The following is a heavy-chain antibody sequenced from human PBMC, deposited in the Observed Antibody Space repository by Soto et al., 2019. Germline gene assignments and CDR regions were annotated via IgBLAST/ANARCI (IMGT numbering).Heavy chain of an antibody. CDR1: GYTFTSYG. CDR2: ISAYNGNT. D-gene: IGHD6-19*01. V-gene: IGHV1-18*01. CDR3: ARVGEYSSGWYVSYYFDY. Sequence: GASVKVSCKASGYTFTSYGISWVRQAPGQGLEWMGWISAYNGNTNYAQKLQGRVTMTTDTSTSTAYMELRSLRSDDTAVYYCARVGEYSSGWYVSYYFDYWGQGTLVTVSS. J-gene: IGHJ4*02.